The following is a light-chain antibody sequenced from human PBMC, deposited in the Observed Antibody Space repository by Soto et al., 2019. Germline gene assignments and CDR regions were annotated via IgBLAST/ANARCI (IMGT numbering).Light chain of an antibody. Sequence: EIVLTQSPATLSLSPGERATLSCRASQSVSSYLAWYQQKPGQAPRLLIYDASNRATGIPARFSGSGSGTDFTLTISSLEPEDFAVYYCQQRSNWPRETVGQGTKLEIK. V-gene: IGKV3-11*01. CDR1: QSVSSY. J-gene: IGKJ2*01. CDR2: DAS. CDR3: QQRSNWPRET.